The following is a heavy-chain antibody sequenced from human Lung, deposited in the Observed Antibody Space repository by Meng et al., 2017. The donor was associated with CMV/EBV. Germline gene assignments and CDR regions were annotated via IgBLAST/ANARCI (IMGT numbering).Heavy chain of an antibody. CDR3: ARGSVGYYGMGV. J-gene: IGHJ6*02. Sequence: SCAASGFIFNNHAMNWVRQAPGKGLEWVSAISGSTPDKWYADSVRGRFTISRDNAKNSLYLEMSSLRAEDTAAYFCARGSVGYYGMGVWGQGNTVTVSS. CDR2: ISGSTPDK. D-gene: IGHD6-19*01. CDR1: GFIFNNHA. V-gene: IGHV3-21*01.